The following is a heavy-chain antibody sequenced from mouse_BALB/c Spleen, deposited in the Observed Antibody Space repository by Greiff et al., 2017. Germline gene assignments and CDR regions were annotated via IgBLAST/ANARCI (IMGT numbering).Heavy chain of an antibody. D-gene: IGHD2-1*01. V-gene: IGHV7-3*02. CDR3: ARYGNYESYAMDY. CDR1: GFTFTDYY. J-gene: IGHJ4*01. Sequence: EVKLLESGGGLVQPGGSLRLSCATSGFTFTDYYMSWVRQPPGKALEWLGFIRNKANGYTTEYSASVQGRFTISRDNSQSILYLQMNTLRAEDSATYYCARYGNYESYAMDYWGQGTSVTVSS. CDR2: IRNKANGYTT.